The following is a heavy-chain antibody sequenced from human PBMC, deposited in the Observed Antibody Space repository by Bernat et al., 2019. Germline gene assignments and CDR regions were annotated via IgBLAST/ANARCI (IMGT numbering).Heavy chain of an antibody. CDR1: GGSISSSSYY. V-gene: IGHV4-39*01. CDR2: IYYSGST. D-gene: IGHD2-8*01. Sequence: QLQLQESGPGLVKPSETLSLTCTVSGGSISSSSYYWGWIRQPPGKGLEWIGSIYYSGSTYYNPSLKSRVTISVDTSKNQFSLKLSSVTAADTAVYYCARGSYYLMVLHSYYYGMDVWGQGTTVTVSS. J-gene: IGHJ6*02. CDR3: ARGSYYLMVLHSYYYGMDV.